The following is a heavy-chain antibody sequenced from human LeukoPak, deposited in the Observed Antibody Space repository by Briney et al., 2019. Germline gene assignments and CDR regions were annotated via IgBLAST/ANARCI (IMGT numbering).Heavy chain of an antibody. D-gene: IGHD2-15*01. J-gene: IGHJ4*02. V-gene: IGHV1-18*01. Sequence: ASVKVSCKASGYTFTSYGISWVRQAPGQGLEWVGWISGDKGPTYAQKLQDRVTLTTDTSTSTAYMELTNLRSDDTAVYYCARGGYSDFWGQGTLVTVSS. CDR2: ISGDKGPT. CDR3: ARGGYSDF. CDR1: GYTFTSYG.